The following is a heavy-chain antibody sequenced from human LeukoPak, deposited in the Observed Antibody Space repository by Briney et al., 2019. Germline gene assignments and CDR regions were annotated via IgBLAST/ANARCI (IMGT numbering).Heavy chain of an antibody. CDR2: IKQDGSEK. CDR1: GFTFSFYW. V-gene: IGHV3-7*04. D-gene: IGHD4-17*01. J-gene: IGHJ3*02. CDR3: ARERYDAFDI. Sequence: GGSLRLSCAASGFTFSFYWMNWVRQAPGKGLEWVANIKQDGSEKYYVHSVKGRFTISRDNAKNSLYLQMNSLRAEDTAVYCCARERYDAFDIWGQGTMVTVSS.